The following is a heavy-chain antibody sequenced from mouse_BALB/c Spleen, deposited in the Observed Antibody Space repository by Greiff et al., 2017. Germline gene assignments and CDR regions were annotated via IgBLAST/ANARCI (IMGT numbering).Heavy chain of an antibody. V-gene: IGHV5-17*02. D-gene: IGHD1-1*01. CDR1: GFTFSSYG. CDR3: AREREHRPYDFDY. Sequence: DVQLVESGGGLVQPGGSRKLSCAASGFTFSSYGMHWVRQAPEKGLEWVAYISSGSSSIYYADTVKGRFTISRDNPKTTLFLQMTSLRSEDTAMYYCAREREHRPYDFDYWGQGTTLTVSA. CDR2: ISSGSSSI. J-gene: IGHJ2*01.